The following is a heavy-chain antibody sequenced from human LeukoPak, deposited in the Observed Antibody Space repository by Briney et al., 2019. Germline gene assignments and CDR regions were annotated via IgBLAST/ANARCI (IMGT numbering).Heavy chain of an antibody. CDR1: GFTFSSYA. Sequence: GGSLRLSCAASGFTFSSYAMHWVRQAPGKGLEWVAVISYDGSNKYYADSVKGRFTISRDNSKNTLYLQMNRLRAEDTAVYYCARDDVVYWGQGTLVTVSS. V-gene: IGHV3-30*04. CDR3: ARDDVVY. CDR2: ISYDGSNK. J-gene: IGHJ4*02.